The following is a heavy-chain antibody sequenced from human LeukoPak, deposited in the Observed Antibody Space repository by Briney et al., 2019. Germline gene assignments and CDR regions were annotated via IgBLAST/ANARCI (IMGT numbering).Heavy chain of an antibody. Sequence: NPSETLSLTCAVYGGSFSGYYWSWIRQPPGKGLEWIGEINHSGSTNYNPSLKSRVTISVDTSKNQFSLKLSSVTAADTAVYYCARGTASSGYYYNLDAFDIWGQGTMVTVSS. J-gene: IGHJ3*02. D-gene: IGHD3-22*01. V-gene: IGHV4-34*01. CDR1: GGSFSGYY. CDR3: ARGTASSGYYYNLDAFDI. CDR2: INHSGST.